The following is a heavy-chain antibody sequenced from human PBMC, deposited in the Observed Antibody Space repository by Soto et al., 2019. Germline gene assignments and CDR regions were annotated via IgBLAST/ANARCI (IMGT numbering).Heavy chain of an antibody. Sequence: GGSLRLSCAASGFTVDDYAMHWVRQAPGKGLEWVSLISGDGGSTYYADSVKGRFTISRDNSKNSLYLQMNSLRTEDTVLYYCAKDPYDSSGYYFDYWGQGTLVTVSA. CDR1: GFTVDDYA. J-gene: IGHJ4*02. CDR3: AKDPYDSSGYYFDY. CDR2: ISGDGGST. V-gene: IGHV3-43*02. D-gene: IGHD3-22*01.